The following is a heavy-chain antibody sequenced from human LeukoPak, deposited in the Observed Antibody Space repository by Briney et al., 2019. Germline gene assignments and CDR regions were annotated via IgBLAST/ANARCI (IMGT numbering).Heavy chain of an antibody. J-gene: IGHJ4*02. Sequence: GGSLRLSCAASGFTFSTYWMSWVRQAPRKGLEWVAVISYDGSNKYYADSVKGRFTISRDNSKNTLYLQMNSLRAEDTAVYYCARDDYGHIDYWGQGTLVTVSS. D-gene: IGHD3-16*01. CDR2: ISYDGSNK. CDR3: ARDDYGHIDY. V-gene: IGHV3-30*03. CDR1: GFTFSTYW.